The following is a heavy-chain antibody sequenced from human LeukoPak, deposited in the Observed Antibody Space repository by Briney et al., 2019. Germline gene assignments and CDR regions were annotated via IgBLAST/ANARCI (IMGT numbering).Heavy chain of an antibody. CDR1: GGSISSSSYY. CDR2: IYYSGST. CDR3: ARGQYITMIVVVTIDYAFDI. Sequence: SETLSLTCTVSGGSISSSSYYWGWFRQPPGKGLEWIGSIYYSGSTYYNPSPKSRATISVNTSKNKFSLKLSSVPAAATAFYSCARGQYITMIVVVTIDYAFDIWGPGTMVTVSS. D-gene: IGHD3-22*01. V-gene: IGHV4-39*07. J-gene: IGHJ3*02.